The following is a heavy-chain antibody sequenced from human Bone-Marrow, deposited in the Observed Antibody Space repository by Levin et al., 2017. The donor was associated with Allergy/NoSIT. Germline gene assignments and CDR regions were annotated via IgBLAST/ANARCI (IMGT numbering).Heavy chain of an antibody. V-gene: IGHV1-3*04. CDR2: INTGNGNT. Sequence: GESLKISCKASGYTFSGSPMHWVRQAPGQGLEWMGWINTGNGNTKYSQKFQDRVTITRDTSASTAYMELSFLTSEDTAVYYCARDPSTSHDAYFDYWGQGTLVTVSS. CDR3: ARDPSTSHDAYFDY. CDR1: GYTFSGSP. D-gene: IGHD2-2*01. J-gene: IGHJ4*02.